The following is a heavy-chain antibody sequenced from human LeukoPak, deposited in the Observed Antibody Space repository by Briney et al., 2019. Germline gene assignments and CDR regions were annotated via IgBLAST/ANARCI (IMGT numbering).Heavy chain of an antibody. CDR3: ARDDAVGYCSSTSCYTMGY. CDR1: GGTFSSYA. CDR2: IIPILGIA. Sequence: SVKVSCKASGGTFSSYAISWVRRAPGQGLEWMGRIIPILGIANYAQKFQGRVTITTDKSTSTAYMELSSLRSEDTAVYYCARDDAVGYCSSTSCYTMGYWGQGTLVTVSS. J-gene: IGHJ4*02. V-gene: IGHV1-69*04. D-gene: IGHD2-2*02.